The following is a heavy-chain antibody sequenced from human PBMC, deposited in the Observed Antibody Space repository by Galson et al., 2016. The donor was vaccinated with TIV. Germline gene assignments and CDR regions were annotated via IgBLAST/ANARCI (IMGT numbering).Heavy chain of an antibody. J-gene: IGHJ4*02. CDR3: ARPASLGYFDWLPPDS. D-gene: IGHD3-9*01. CDR1: GLIFSGSA. Sequence: SLRLSCAGSGLIFSGSAVHWVRQAPGKGLEWLAIISYDGSHKNYGDSVKGRFTVSRDNSENTVFLQMNNLRSDDTAVYYCARPASLGYFDWLPPDSWGQGTLVTVSS. CDR2: ISYDGSHK. V-gene: IGHV3-30*04.